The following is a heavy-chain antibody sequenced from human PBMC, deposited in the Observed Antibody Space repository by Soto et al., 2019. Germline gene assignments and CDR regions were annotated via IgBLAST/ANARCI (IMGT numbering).Heavy chain of an antibody. D-gene: IGHD6-19*01. Sequence: QVQLVESGGGVVQPGRSLRLSCAASGFTFSSYGMHWVRQAPGKGLEWVAVISYDGSNKYYADSVKGRFTISRDNSKNTLYLQMNSLRAEDTAVYCCARLVAGPDWGQGTLVTVSS. CDR2: ISYDGSNK. J-gene: IGHJ4*02. CDR1: GFTFSSYG. CDR3: ARLVAGPD. V-gene: IGHV3-30*03.